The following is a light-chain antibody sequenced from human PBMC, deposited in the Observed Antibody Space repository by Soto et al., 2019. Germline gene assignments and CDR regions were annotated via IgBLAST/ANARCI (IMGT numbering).Light chain of an antibody. CDR1: QDIKNY. CDR2: AAS. V-gene: IGKV1-9*01. J-gene: IGKJ4*01. Sequence: DIEVTQNPSSLSASVGDRVTISCRASQDIKNYLAWYQQKPGKAPKLLIYAASTLQSGVLSRFSGSGSGTDFTLTISCLQSEDFATYYCQQSYSYPLPFAGGTKVDIK. CDR3: QQSYSYPLP.